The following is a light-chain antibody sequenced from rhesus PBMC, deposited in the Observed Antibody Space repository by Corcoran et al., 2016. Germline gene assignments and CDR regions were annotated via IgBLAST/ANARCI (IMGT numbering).Light chain of an antibody. CDR2: RAS. J-gene: IGKJ1*01. CDR1: QGISNW. CDR3: QQHENSPWT. V-gene: IGKV1-69*01. Sequence: DIQMTQSPSSLSASVGDRVTITCRASQGISNWLAWYQQKPGKAPKLLIYRASNLETGVPSRFSGSGSGTDCTLPISSLQPEDNATYYCQQHENSPWTFGQGTKVEIK.